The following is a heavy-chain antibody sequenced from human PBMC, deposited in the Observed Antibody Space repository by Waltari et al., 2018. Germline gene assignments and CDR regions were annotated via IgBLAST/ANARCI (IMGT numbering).Heavy chain of an antibody. Sequence: EVQLVESGGGLITPGGSLRLSCAASGFTARTNTLPWVRQAPGKGLEWGSVIYSGGSTYYADSVKGRFTISRDNSKNTLYLQMNSLRAEDTAVYYCARFSVVGVRGVIGWGQGTLVTVSS. J-gene: IGHJ4*02. V-gene: IGHV3-53*01. CDR1: GFTARTNT. D-gene: IGHD3-10*01. CDR3: ARFSVVGVRGVIG. CDR2: IYSGGST.